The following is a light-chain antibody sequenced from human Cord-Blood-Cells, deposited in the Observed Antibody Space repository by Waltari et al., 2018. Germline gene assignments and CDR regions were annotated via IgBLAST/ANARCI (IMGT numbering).Light chain of an antibody. J-gene: IGLJ2*01. Sequence: QSALTQPASVSGSPGQSITISCTGTSSDVGGYNYVSWYQQHPGKAPKLMIYDVSNRHSGVSNRFSGSKSGNTASRTISGLQAEDEADYYCSSYTSSSTVVFGGGTKLTVL. CDR3: SSYTSSSTVV. V-gene: IGLV2-14*01. CDR1: SSDVGGYNY. CDR2: DVS.